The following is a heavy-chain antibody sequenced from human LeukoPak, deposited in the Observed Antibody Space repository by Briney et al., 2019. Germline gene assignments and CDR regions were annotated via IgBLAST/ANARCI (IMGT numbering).Heavy chain of an antibody. D-gene: IGHD3-22*01. Sequence: GGSLRLSCAASGFTFSSYAMHWVRQAPGKGLEWVAVISYDGSNKYYADSVKGRFTISRDNSKNTLYLQMNSLRAEDTAVYYCARDSSAYVVRGYFDYWGQGTLVTVSS. CDR2: ISYDGSNK. CDR3: ARDSSAYVVRGYFDY. V-gene: IGHV3-30*04. J-gene: IGHJ4*02. CDR1: GFTFSSYA.